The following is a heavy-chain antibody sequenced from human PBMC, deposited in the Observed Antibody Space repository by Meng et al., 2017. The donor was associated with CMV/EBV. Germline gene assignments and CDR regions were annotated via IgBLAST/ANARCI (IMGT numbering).Heavy chain of an antibody. CDR1: GFTFSSYG. V-gene: IGHV3-30*02. D-gene: IGHD6-6*01. CDR2: IRYDGSNK. CDR3: TTTHSSSLYYYYGMDV. J-gene: IGHJ6*02. Sequence: GGSLRLSCAASGFTFSSYGMHWVRQAPGKGLEWVAFIRYDGSNKYYADSVKGRFTISRDNSKNTLYLQMNSLRAEDTAVYYCTTTHSSSLYYYYGMDVWGQGTTVTVSS.